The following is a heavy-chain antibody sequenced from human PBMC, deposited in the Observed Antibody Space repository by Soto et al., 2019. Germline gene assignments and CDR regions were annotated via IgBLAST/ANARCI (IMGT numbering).Heavy chain of an antibody. CDR1: DCPIRAFH. CDR3: AKWSLGTNHDRLDDVFDI. V-gene: IGHV4-59*01. J-gene: IGHJ3*02. Sequence: SETKSHTSAVSDCPIRAFHWTWIRQPQGKGLEWIGYVLYSGNTKYNPSLKSRVTISVDTSKNQFSLRLSSVTAADTAVYYCAKWSLGTNHDRLDDVFDIWGQGTMVTVSS. D-gene: IGHD3-22*01. CDR2: VLYSGNT.